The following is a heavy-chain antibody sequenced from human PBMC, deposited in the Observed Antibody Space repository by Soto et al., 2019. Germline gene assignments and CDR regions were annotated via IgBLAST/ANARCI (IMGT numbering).Heavy chain of an antibody. Sequence: EVQLVESGGGLVKPGGSLRLSCAASGFTFTNAWMNWVRQAPGKGLEWLGRIRSQTDGGTTDYAAPVKGRFTFSRDDLKNTLYLQMNSLKTVDTAVYYCTTSVRVPAAFDFWGQGTLVIVSS. CDR1: GFTFTNAW. J-gene: IGHJ4*02. CDR3: TTSVRVPAAFDF. D-gene: IGHD2-2*01. V-gene: IGHV3-15*01. CDR2: IRSQTDGGTT.